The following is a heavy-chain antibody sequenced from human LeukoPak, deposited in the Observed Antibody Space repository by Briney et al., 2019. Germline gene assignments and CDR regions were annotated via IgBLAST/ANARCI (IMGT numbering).Heavy chain of an antibody. J-gene: IGHJ6*02. Sequence: ASVKVSCTASGYTFTSYGISWVRQAPGQGLEWMGWISAYSGNTNYAQKLQGRVTMTTDTSTSTAYMELRSLRSDDTAVYYCARGDIVVVPAATLSYYYYGMDVWGQGTMVTVSS. D-gene: IGHD2-2*01. CDR2: ISAYSGNT. CDR1: GYTFTSYG. CDR3: ARGDIVVVPAATLSYYYYGMDV. V-gene: IGHV1-18*01.